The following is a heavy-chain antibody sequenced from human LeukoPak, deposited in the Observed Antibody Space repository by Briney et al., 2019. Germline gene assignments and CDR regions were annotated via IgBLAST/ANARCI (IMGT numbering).Heavy chain of an antibody. CDR2: INHSGST. CDR1: GGSFSGYY. V-gene: IGHV4-34*01. Sequence: PSETLSLTCAVYGGSFSGYYWSWIRQPPGKGLEWIGEINHSGSTNYNPSLKSRVTISVDTSKNQFSLKLSSVTAADTAVYYCARDTAGGYSYGRTKHGGFDYWGQGTLVTVSS. J-gene: IGHJ4*02. CDR3: ARDTAGGYSYGRTKHGGFDY. D-gene: IGHD5-18*01.